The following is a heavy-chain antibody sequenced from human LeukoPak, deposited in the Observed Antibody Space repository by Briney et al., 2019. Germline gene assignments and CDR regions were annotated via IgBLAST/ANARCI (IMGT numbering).Heavy chain of an antibody. J-gene: IGHJ6*04. Sequence: ASVTVSCKASGYTFTGYYMHWVRQAPGQGLEWMGWINPNSGGTNYAQKFQGWVTMTRDTSISTAYMELSRLRSDDTAVYYCARDGYSSSWYGYYYYGMDVWGKGTTVTVSS. V-gene: IGHV1-2*04. CDR2: INPNSGGT. CDR3: ARDGYSSSWYGYYYYGMDV. CDR1: GYTFTGYY. D-gene: IGHD6-13*01.